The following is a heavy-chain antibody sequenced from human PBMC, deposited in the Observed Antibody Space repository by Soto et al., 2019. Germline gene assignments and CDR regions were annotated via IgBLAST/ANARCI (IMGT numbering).Heavy chain of an antibody. D-gene: IGHD2-21*02. V-gene: IGHV3-23*01. CDR2: ITSGGDST. CDR1: GCSFGDHG. CDR3: IRGRITASAS. J-gene: IGHJ4*02. Sequence: GGLQRLCSSASGCSFGDHGVSWVRQAPGKGLEWVSSITSGGDSTDFSDSVRGRFTISRDNYKSTLYLQLNSLRPYDTAVDFCIRGRITASASRGQGTLVPVS.